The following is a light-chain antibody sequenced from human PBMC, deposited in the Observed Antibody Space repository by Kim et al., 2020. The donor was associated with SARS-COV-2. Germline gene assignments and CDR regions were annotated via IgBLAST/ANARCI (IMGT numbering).Light chain of an antibody. CDR2: GAS. J-gene: IGKJ5*01. V-gene: IGKV3-15*01. CDR1: PNININ. CDR3: QQYSDWLIT. Sequence: PGDRAPLSCRASPNININLAWYQHRPGQAPRLLIYGASTRATGIPARFSGSVSGTEFSLTISSLQPEDFATYYCQQYSDWLITFGQGTRLEIK.